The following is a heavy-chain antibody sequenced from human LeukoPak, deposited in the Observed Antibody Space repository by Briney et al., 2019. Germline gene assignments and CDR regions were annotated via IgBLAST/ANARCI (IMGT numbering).Heavy chain of an antibody. CDR3: AREYDFWSGLNYFDY. D-gene: IGHD3-3*01. V-gene: IGHV1-46*01. CDR2: INPSGGST. Sequence: ASVKVSCKASGYTFTSYYMHWVRQAPGQGLEWMGIINPSGGSTSYAQKFQGRVTMTRDTSISTAYMELSRLRSDDTAVYYRAREYDFWSGLNYFDYWGQGTLVTVSS. CDR1: GYTFTSYY. J-gene: IGHJ4*02.